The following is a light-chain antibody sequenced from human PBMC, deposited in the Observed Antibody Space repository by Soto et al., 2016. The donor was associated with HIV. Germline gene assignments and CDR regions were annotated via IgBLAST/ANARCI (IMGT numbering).Light chain of an antibody. CDR3: QQYNSYPWT. J-gene: IGKJ1*01. Sequence: DIQMTQSPSTLSASVGDRVTITCRASQSISSWLAWYQQKPGKAPKLLIYKASNLESGVPSRFSGSGSGTEFTLTISSLQLDDFATYYCQQYNSYPWTFGQGTKVETK. CDR2: KAS. V-gene: IGKV1-5*03. CDR1: QSISSW.